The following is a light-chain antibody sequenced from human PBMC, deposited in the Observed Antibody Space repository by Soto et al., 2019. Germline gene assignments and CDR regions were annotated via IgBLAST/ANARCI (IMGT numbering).Light chain of an antibody. J-gene: IGKJ4*01. V-gene: IGKV1-5*01. CDR1: QLISSW. Sequence: DIQMTQSPSTLSASVGDSVTITCRASQLISSWLAWYQQKPGKAPKLLIYDASSLESGVPSRFSGSGSGTEFTLTISSLQPDDFATYYCQQYNSYLFGGGTKVDIK. CDR2: DAS. CDR3: QQYNSYL.